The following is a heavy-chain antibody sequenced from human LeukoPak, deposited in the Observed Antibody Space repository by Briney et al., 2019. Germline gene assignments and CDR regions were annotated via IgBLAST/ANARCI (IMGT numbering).Heavy chain of an antibody. CDR2: IYHSGTT. V-gene: IGHV4-30-2*01. J-gene: IGHJ4*02. CDR3: ARRRVMTSWVDY. Sequence: SETLSLTCTVSGGSISSGGYYWSWIRQPPGKGLEWIGYIYHSGTTYYNPSLKSRVTISVDKYENQFSLKLSSVTAADTAVYYCARRRVMTSWVDYWGQGTLVTVSS. CDR1: GGSISSGGYY. D-gene: IGHD3-16*01.